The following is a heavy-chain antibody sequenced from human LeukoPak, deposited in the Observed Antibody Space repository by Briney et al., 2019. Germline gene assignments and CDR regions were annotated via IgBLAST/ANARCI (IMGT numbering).Heavy chain of an antibody. V-gene: IGHV4-39*01. D-gene: IGHD3-10*01. J-gene: IGHJ3*02. Sequence: SETLSLTCTVSGASFNSDDQYWGWIRQPPGKGLEWIGSIYYSGSTYYNPSLKSRVTISVDTSKNQFSLKLSSVTAADTAVYYCARPSYCAFDIWGQGTMVNVSS. CDR1: GASFNSDDQY. CDR3: ARPSYCAFDI. CDR2: IYYSGST.